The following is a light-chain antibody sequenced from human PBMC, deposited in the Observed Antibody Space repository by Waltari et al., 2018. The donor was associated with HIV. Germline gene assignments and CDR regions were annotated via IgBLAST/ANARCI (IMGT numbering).Light chain of an antibody. Sequence: QSALTQPRPVSGSPGQSVTISSPGTSSDVSAYNHVSWYQQHPGKAPKLMIYDVSERPSGVPDRFSGSKSGNTASLTISGLQAEDEADYYCCSHAGNYTPFVFGTGTKVTVL. V-gene: IGLV2-11*01. J-gene: IGLJ1*01. CDR1: SSDVSAYNH. CDR2: DVS. CDR3: CSHAGNYTPFV.